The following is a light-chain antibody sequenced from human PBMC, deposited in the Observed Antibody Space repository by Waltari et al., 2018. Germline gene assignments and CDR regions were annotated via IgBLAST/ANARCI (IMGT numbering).Light chain of an antibody. CDR3: QQFNSYPST. J-gene: IGKJ1*01. Sequence: IQFTPAPTSLSASLGNKVTITFPASQGISNYLTWYQKKPGKAPKLLIYAASTLQNGVPSRFSGSGSGTDFTLTISSLQPEDFATYYCQQFNSYPSTFGQGTQVDIK. V-gene: IGKV1-9*01. CDR2: AAS. CDR1: QGISNY.